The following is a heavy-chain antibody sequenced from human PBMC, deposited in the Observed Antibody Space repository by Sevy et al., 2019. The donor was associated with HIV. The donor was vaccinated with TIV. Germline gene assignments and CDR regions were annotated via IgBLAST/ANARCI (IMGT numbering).Heavy chain of an antibody. CDR1: GYTFTGYY. J-gene: IGHJ4*02. CDR3: ARDLRIAVAGKGCFDY. D-gene: IGHD6-19*01. Sequence: ASVKVSCKASGYTFTGYYMHWVRQAPGQGLEWMGWINPNSGGTNYAQKFQGGVTMTRDTSISTAYMEPSRLGSDDTAVYYCARDLRIAVAGKGCFDYWGQGTLVTVSS. CDR2: INPNSGGT. V-gene: IGHV1-2*02.